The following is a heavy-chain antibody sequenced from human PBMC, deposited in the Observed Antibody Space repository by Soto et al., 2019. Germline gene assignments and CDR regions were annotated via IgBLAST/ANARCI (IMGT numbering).Heavy chain of an antibody. D-gene: IGHD3-22*01. CDR1: GFTFSSYA. V-gene: IGHV3-23*01. CDR3: AKNLAYYDSSGYYWYFDY. CDR2: ISGSGGST. J-gene: IGHJ4*02. Sequence: GGSLRLSCAASGFTFSSYAMSWVRQAPGKGLEWVSAISGSGGSTYYADSVKGRFTISRDNSKNTLYLQMNSLRAEDTAAYYCAKNLAYYDSSGYYWYFDYWGQGTLVTVSS.